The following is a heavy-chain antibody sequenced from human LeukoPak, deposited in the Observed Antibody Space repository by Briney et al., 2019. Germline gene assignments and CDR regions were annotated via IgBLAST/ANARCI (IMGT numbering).Heavy chain of an antibody. J-gene: IGHJ4*02. V-gene: IGHV3-23*01. CDR3: AKGGSFYGSGSFCDY. D-gene: IGHD3-10*01. CDR1: GFTFSSYG. Sequence: GGSLRLSCAASGFTFSSYGMSWVRQAPGKGLEWVSAISGSGGSTFYADSVKGRFTLSRDNSKNTLYLQMNSLRAEDTAVYYCAKGGSFYGSGSFCDYWGQGTLVTVSS. CDR2: ISGSGGST.